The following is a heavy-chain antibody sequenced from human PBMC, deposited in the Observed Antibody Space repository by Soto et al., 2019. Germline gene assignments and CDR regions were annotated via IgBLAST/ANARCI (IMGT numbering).Heavy chain of an antibody. CDR3: ARDNYDYVWGSYLPNWFDP. J-gene: IGHJ5*02. CDR1: GYTFTSFG. Sequence: QVQLVQSGAEVKKPGASVKVSCKASGYTFTSFGISWVRQAPGQGLEWMGWISSYSSKTNYAPKFQGRVTMTTDTATSTTYMELRSLRSDDTAVYYCARDNYDYVWGSYLPNWFDPWGQGTLVTVSS. V-gene: IGHV1-18*01. D-gene: IGHD3-16*02. CDR2: ISSYSSKT.